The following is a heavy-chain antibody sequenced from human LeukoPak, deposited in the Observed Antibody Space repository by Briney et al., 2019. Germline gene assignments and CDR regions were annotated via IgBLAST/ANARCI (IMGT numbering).Heavy chain of an antibody. CDR1: GGSISSSNW. Sequence: SGTLSLTCAVSGGSISSSNWWSWVRQPPGKGLEWIGEIYHSGSTNYNPSLKSRVTISVDKSKNQFSLKLSSAAAADAAVYYCARKVLLWFGELAKFDPWGQGTLVTVSS. CDR2: IYHSGST. J-gene: IGHJ5*02. CDR3: ARKVLLWFGELAKFDP. D-gene: IGHD3-10*01. V-gene: IGHV4-4*02.